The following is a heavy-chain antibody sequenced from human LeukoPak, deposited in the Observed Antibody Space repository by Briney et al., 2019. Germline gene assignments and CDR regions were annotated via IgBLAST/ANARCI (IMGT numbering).Heavy chain of an antibody. J-gene: IGHJ3*02. V-gene: IGHV4-4*07. CDR2: IYTSGST. D-gene: IGHD2-15*01. CDR1: GGSISSYY. CDR3: ARASRFLGYCSGGSCYLDAFDT. Sequence: PSETLSLTCTVSGGSISSYYWSWIRQPAGKGLEWIGRIYTSGSTNYNPSLKSRVTMSVDTSKNQFSLKLSSVTAADTAVYYCARASRFLGYCSGGSCYLDAFDTWGQGTMVTVSS.